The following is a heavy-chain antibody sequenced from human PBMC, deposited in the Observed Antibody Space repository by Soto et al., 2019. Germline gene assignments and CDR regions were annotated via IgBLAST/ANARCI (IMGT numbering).Heavy chain of an antibody. CDR1: GGTFSSYA. CDR2: IIPIFVTA. CDR3: ARKSQWELPRDGHYYYRMDV. D-gene: IGHD1-26*01. J-gene: IGHJ6*02. Sequence: QVQLVQSGAEVKKPGSSVKVSCKASGGTFSSYAISWVRQASGQGLEWMGGIIPIFVTANYAQKFQGRVTSTADESTSTAYMELSSLRSEDTAVYYGARKSQWELPRDGHYYYRMDVWGQETTVTVSS. V-gene: IGHV1-69*01.